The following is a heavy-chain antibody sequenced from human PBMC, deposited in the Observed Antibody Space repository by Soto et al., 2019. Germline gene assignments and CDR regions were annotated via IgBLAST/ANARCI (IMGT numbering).Heavy chain of an antibody. CDR3: GRGGFVGYEPFDP. V-gene: IGHV1-3*01. Sequence: GASVKVSCKASEYTSRRRIIHWVRQAPGQGLEWMGWINAGNGNTKYSQNFQDRVTITRETSATTVYMELSSLRSEDTAVYYCGRGGFVGYEPFDPWGRGAVVTVSS. CDR1: EYTSRRRI. D-gene: IGHD5-18*01. CDR2: INAGNGNT. J-gene: IGHJ5*02.